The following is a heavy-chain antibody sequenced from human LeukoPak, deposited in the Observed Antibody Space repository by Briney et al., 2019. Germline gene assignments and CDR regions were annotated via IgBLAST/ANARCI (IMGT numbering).Heavy chain of an antibody. CDR1: GFTFSKCG. CDR3: GRAQRGYFDC. D-gene: IGHD2-2*01. J-gene: IGHJ4*02. Sequence: SGGSLRLSCAASGFTFSKCGMSWVRQAPGKGLEWVSTISGSGGNTYYADSVKGRFTISRDNSKDTLYLQLNTLRGEDTAVYYCGRAQRGYFDCWGQGSLVTVSS. CDR2: ISGSGGNT. V-gene: IGHV3-23*01.